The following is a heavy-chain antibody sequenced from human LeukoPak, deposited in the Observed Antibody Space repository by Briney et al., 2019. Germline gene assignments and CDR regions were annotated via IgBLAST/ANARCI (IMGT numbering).Heavy chain of an antibody. Sequence: SQTLSLTCAISGDSVSSNSAAWNWVRQSPSRGLEWLGRTFYRSKWSNNYAVSVKSRITINPDTSKNQFSLQLGSVTPEDTAMYYCARDATGDLEFDYWGQGTLVTVSS. CDR3: ARDATGDLEFDY. D-gene: IGHD7-27*01. J-gene: IGHJ4*02. CDR2: TFYRSKWSN. V-gene: IGHV6-1*01. CDR1: GDSVSSNSAA.